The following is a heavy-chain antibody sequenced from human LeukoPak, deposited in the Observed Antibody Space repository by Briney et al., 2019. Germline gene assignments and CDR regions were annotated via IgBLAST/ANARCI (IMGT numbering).Heavy chain of an antibody. D-gene: IGHD3-22*01. CDR3: TTADSSGRFLIDY. V-gene: IGHV3-15*07. CDR1: GFAFTNAW. CDR2: IKSKTDGGTA. Sequence: GGSLRLSCAASGFAFTNAWKNWVRQAPGKGLEWVGRIKSKTDGGTADYAAPVKGRFTISRDDSKNTLYLQMNSLKTEDTAVYYCTTADSSGRFLIDYRGQGTLVTVSS. J-gene: IGHJ4*02.